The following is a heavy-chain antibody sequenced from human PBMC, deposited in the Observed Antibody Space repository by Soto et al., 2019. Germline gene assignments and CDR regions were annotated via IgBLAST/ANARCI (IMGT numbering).Heavy chain of an antibody. V-gene: IGHV1-18*01. Sequence: QVQLVQSGAEVKKPGASVKVSCKASGYTFTSYGISWVRQAPGQGLEWMGGISAYNGNTNYAQKLQGRVTMTTDTSTSTAYMELRSLRSDDTAVYYCARAAISGLLLEPRFDLWGRGTLVTVSS. D-gene: IGHD1-1*01. CDR2: ISAYNGNT. J-gene: IGHJ2*01. CDR3: ARAAISGLLLEPRFDL. CDR1: GYTFTSYG.